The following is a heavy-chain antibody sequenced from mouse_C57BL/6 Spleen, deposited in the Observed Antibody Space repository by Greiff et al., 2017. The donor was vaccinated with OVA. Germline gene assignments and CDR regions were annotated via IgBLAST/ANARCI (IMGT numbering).Heavy chain of an antibody. J-gene: IGHJ4*01. V-gene: IGHV5-17*01. Sequence: DVQLVESGGGLVKPGGSLKLSCAASGFTFSDYGMHWVRQAPEKGLEWVAYISSGSSTIYYADTVKGRFTISRDNAKNTLFLQMTSLRSEDTAMYYCAREGDSSLYYAMDYWGQGTSVTVSS. CDR1: GFTFSDYG. CDR2: ISSGSSTI. CDR3: AREGDSSLYYAMDY. D-gene: IGHD3-3*01.